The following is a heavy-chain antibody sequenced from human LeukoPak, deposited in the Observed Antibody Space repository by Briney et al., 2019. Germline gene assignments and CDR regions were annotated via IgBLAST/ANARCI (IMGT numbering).Heavy chain of an antibody. Sequence: SQTLSLTCAISGDSVSSNSAAWNWIRQSPSRGLEWLGRTYYRSKWYNDYAVSVKSRITINPDTSKNQFSLQLNSVTPEDTAVYYCARAGLRGYSYGWSRYYYYYMDVWGKGTTVTVSS. CDR1: GDSVSSNSAA. D-gene: IGHD5-18*01. V-gene: IGHV6-1*01. J-gene: IGHJ6*03. CDR2: TYYRSKWYN. CDR3: ARAGLRGYSYGWSRYYYYYMDV.